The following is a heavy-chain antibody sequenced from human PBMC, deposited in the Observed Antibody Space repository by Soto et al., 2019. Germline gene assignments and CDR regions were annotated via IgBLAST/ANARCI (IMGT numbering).Heavy chain of an antibody. J-gene: IGHJ6*02. CDR2: MNPNSGNT. CDR3: ERCGRVVRGVIRTYDEDFGMDV. CDR1: GYTFTSYD. V-gene: IGHV1-8*01. D-gene: IGHD3-10*01. Sequence: SVKVSCKASGYTFTSYDINWVRQATGQGLEWMGWMNPNSGNTGYAQTFQGRVTMTSHTSISTAYMELSRLRSEDTDLYYGERCGRVVRGVIRTYDEDFGMDVWGQGTTVTVSS.